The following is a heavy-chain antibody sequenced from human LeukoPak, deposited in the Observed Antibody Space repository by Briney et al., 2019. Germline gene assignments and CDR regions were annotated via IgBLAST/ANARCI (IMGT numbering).Heavy chain of an antibody. CDR3: AKTRGPGGY. Sequence: PGGSLRLSCAASGFTFSSYAMSWVRQAPGKGLEWVSAISGSGGSTYYADSVKGRFTISRDNIKTTLYLQMNSLNAEDTAVYYCAKTRGPGGYWGQGTLVTVSS. CDR1: GFTFSSYA. D-gene: IGHD3-10*01. CDR2: ISGSGGST. V-gene: IGHV3-23*01. J-gene: IGHJ4*02.